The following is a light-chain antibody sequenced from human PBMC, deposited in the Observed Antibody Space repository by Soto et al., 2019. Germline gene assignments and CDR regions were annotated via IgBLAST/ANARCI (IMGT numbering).Light chain of an antibody. V-gene: IGKV3-11*01. J-gene: IGKJ3*01. CDR2: DAS. Sequence: EIVLTQSPATLSLSPGERATLSCRASQSVSSYLSWYQQKTGQAPRRLIYDASNRATGIPARFSGSGSGTDFTLTISSLEPEDFAVYDCQQRSNWPPGVTFGPGTKVDIK. CDR1: QSVSSY. CDR3: QQRSNWPPGVT.